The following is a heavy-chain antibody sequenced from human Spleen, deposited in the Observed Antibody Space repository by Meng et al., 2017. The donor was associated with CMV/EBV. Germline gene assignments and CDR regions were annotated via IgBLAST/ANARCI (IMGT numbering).Heavy chain of an antibody. J-gene: IGHJ5*02. D-gene: IGHD6-13*01. CDR3: ANLGAAARFDP. CDR2: ISSSSSTI. CDR1: GFTFSSYS. Sequence: GESLKISCAASGFTFSSYSMNWVRQAPGKGLEWVSYISSSSSTIYYADSVKGRFTISRDNAKNSLYLQMNSLRAEDTAVYYCANLGAAARFDPWGQGTLVTVSS. V-gene: IGHV3-48*04.